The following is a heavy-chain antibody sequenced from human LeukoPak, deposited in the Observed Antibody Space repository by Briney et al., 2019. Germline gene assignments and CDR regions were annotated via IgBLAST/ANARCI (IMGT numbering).Heavy chain of an antibody. J-gene: IGHJ6*03. V-gene: IGHV3-11*04. Sequence: GGSLRLSCAASGFTFSDYYMNWIRQAPGKGLEWISYISPSGDTSYYADSVKGRFTISRDNSKNTLYLQMNSLRAEDTAVYYCAKDGYYYYYMDVWGKGTTVTISS. CDR3: AKDGYYYYYMDV. CDR2: ISPSGDTS. CDR1: GFTFSDYY.